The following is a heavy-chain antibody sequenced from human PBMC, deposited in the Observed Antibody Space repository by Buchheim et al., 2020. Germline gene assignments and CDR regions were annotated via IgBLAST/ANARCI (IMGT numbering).Heavy chain of an antibody. CDR2: ISYDGSNK. D-gene: IGHD5-12*01. J-gene: IGHJ4*02. Sequence: QVQLVESGGGVVQPGRSLRLSCAASGFTFSGYAMHWVRQAPGKGLEWVAVISYDGSNKYYADSVKGRFTISRDNSKNTLYLQRNRLRAEETAVYYGARDRDSGYDVGSYFDYWGKGTL. CDR3: ARDRDSGYDVGSYFDY. V-gene: IGHV3-30-3*01. CDR1: GFTFSGYA.